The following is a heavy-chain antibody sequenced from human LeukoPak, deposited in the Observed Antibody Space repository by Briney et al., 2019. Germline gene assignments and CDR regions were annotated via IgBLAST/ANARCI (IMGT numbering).Heavy chain of an antibody. J-gene: IGHJ4*02. CDR2: FDPEDGET. CDR1: GYTLTELS. Sequence: GASVKVSCKVSGYTLTELSMHWVRQAPGKGLEWMGGFDPEDGETIYAQEFQGRVTMTGDTSTGTAYMELSSLRSEDTAVYYCATGGYSYEYWGQGTLVTVSS. D-gene: IGHD5-18*01. V-gene: IGHV1-24*01. CDR3: ATGGYSYEY.